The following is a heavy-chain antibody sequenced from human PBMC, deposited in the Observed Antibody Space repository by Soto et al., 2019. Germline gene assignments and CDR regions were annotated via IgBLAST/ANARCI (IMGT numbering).Heavy chain of an antibody. CDR3: ARATMVRGVYPPYYFDY. V-gene: IGHV4-4*02. D-gene: IGHD3-10*01. Sequence: SETLSLTCAVSSGSISSSNWWSWVRQPPGKGLEWIGEIYHSGSTNYNPSLKSRVTISVDKSKNQFSLKLSSVTAADTAVYYCARATMVRGVYPPYYFDYWGQGTLVTVS. J-gene: IGHJ4*02. CDR2: IYHSGST. CDR1: SGSISSSNW.